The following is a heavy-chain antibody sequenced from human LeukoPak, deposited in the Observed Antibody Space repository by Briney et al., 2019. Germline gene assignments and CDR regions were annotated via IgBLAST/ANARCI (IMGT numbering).Heavy chain of an antibody. Sequence: GGSLRLSCAASGFTFHNYALHWVRQAPGKGLEWVAVVSYDGSYKDYADSVKGRFTISRDNSRNTLYLQMNSLRPQDTAVYYCARGARRGDDYGGFFDYWGQGTLVTVSS. CDR1: GFTFHNYA. CDR3: ARGARRGDDYGGFFDY. V-gene: IGHV3-30*04. J-gene: IGHJ4*02. CDR2: VSYDGSYK. D-gene: IGHD4-23*01.